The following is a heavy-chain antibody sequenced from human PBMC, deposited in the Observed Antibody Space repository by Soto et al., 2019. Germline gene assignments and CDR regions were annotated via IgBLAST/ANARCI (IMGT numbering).Heavy chain of an antibody. D-gene: IGHD2-2*01. J-gene: IGHJ4*02. Sequence: QVQLVQSGAEVKKPGSSVKVSCKASGGTFSSYAISWVRQAPGQGLEWMGGIIPIFGTANYAQKFQGRVTITADESTSTAYMELSSLRSEDTAVYYCASGGGYCSSTRCSGWYPPDYWGQGTLVTVSS. CDR1: GGTFSSYA. CDR3: ASGGGYCSSTRCSGWYPPDY. CDR2: IIPIFGTA. V-gene: IGHV1-69*01.